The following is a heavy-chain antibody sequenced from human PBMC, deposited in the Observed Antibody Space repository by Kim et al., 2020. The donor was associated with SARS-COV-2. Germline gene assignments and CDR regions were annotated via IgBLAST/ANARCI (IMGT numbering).Heavy chain of an antibody. J-gene: IGHJ3*01. D-gene: IGHD3-22*01. Sequence: GGSLRLSCAASGLTVSRNYMTWVRQAPGKGLEWVSVIYSGGSTYYAYSVKGRFTISRDNSKNTVYLQVNSLRAEDTAVYYCARVVRNFYDSSGYTWDGFDVWGQGTMVTVSS. V-gene: IGHV3-53*01. CDR3: ARVVRNFYDSSGYTWDGFDV. CDR2: IYSGGST. CDR1: GLTVSRNY.